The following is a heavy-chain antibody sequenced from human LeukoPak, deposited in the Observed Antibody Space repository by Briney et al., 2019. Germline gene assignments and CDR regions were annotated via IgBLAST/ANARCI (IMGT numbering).Heavy chain of an antibody. V-gene: IGHV1-18*01. CDR2: ISAYTGNT. CDR1: GYTFTSYG. J-gene: IGHJ4*02. CDR3: AREVSTLFDY. Sequence: ASVKVSCKASGYTFTSYGISWVRQAPGEGLEWMGWISAYTGNTNYTQKLQGRVTMTTDTSTSTAYMELRSLRSDDTAVYYCAREVSTLFDYWGQGTLVTVSS. D-gene: IGHD5/OR15-5a*01.